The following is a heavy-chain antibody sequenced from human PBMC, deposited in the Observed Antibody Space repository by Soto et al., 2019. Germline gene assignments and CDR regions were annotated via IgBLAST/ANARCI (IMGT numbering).Heavy chain of an antibody. J-gene: IGHJ4*02. V-gene: IGHV4-59*01. Sequence: PSETLSLTCTVSGGSISSYYWSWIRQPPGKGLEWIGYIYYSGSTNYNPSLKSRVTISVDTSKNQFSLKLSSVTAADTAVYYCASLLYGSGSYYGTFAYSGQGTLVTVSS. D-gene: IGHD3-10*01. CDR1: GGSISSYY. CDR3: ASLLYGSGSYYGTFAY. CDR2: IYYSGST.